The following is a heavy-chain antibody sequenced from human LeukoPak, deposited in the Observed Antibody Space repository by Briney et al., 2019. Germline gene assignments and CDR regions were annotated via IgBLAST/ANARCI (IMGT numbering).Heavy chain of an antibody. Sequence: GASVTVSFKASGYTFTDYYMHWVRQAPGQGLEWMGWINPNSGGTNYAQKFQGRVTMTRDTSISTVYMELGGLRSDDTAVYYCARGVGNYYYYMDVWGKGTTVTVSS. D-gene: IGHD1-26*01. J-gene: IGHJ6*03. CDR2: INPNSGGT. CDR1: GYTFTDYY. V-gene: IGHV1-2*02. CDR3: ARGVGNYYYYMDV.